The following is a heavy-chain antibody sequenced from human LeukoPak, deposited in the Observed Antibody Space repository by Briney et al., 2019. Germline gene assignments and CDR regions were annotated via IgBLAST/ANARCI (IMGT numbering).Heavy chain of an antibody. CDR3: ARLAAATSFDY. CDR2: IYRDGST. Sequence: SETLSLTCAVSSYSISSGYYWGWIRQPPGKGLEWIGSIYRDGSTYYNPSLKSRVTISVDTSRNQFSLGLSSVTAADTAVYYCARLAAATSFDYWGQGTLVTVSS. V-gene: IGHV4-38-2*01. D-gene: IGHD6-25*01. J-gene: IGHJ4*02. CDR1: SYSISSGYY.